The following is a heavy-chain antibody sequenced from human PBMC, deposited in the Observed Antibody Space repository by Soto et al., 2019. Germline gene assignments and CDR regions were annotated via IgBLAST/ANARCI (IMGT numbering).Heavy chain of an antibody. CDR1: GVSINTKFHY. CDR2: VFYTGST. D-gene: IGHD3-16*01. CDR3: ARHPFGGYAFDS. V-gene: IGHV4-39*01. Sequence: QLQLQESGPGLLKPSETLSLTCTVSGVSINTKFHYWAWVRQSPGKGLEWIGSVFYTGSTYHNPSLESRVSISVDTPDNRFSLKVTSVTAADTGIYFCARHPFGGYAFDSWGQGTLVTVSS. J-gene: IGHJ4*02.